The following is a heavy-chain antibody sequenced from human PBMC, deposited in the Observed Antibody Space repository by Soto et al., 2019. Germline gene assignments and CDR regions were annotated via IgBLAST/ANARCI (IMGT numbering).Heavy chain of an antibody. D-gene: IGHD2-15*01. V-gene: IGHV1-46*01. J-gene: IGHJ6*02. CDR2: INPSADTT. CDR1: GYSVARYF. CDR3: AREEYCTDSSCYRYYYFHYGMDV. Sequence: QVQLVQSGAEVREPGASVKVSCKASGYSVARYFMHWVRQAPGQGLEGLGVINPSADTTTYAQKFQGRVTMTWDTATNTFFRDVSSLRSEDTAIYYCAREEYCTDSSCYRYYYFHYGMDVWGQGTTVTVSS.